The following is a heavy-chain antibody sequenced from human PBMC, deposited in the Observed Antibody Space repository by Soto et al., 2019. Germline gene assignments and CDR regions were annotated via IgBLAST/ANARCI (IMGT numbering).Heavy chain of an antibody. V-gene: IGHV3-11*01. D-gene: IGHD3-3*01. CDR1: GYTFSDYY. CDR3: ASHYDLWTCYLSPVDY. Sequence: QVQLVESGGDLVKPGGSLRLSCAASGYTFSDYYLSWIRQAPGKGLEWISYIDTSSTKIYYADSVRGRFTISRDNGKNYLFLEMNNLRVEDTAVYFCASHYDLWTCYLSPVDYWGRGTLVTVSS. J-gene: IGHJ4*02. CDR2: IDTSSTKI.